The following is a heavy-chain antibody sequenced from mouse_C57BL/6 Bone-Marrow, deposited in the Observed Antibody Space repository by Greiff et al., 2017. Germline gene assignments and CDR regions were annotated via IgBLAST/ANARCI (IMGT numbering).Heavy chain of an antibody. V-gene: IGHV1-53*01. CDR3: APYYGSSYNYAMDY. CDR2: INPSNGGT. CDR1: GYTFTSYW. J-gene: IGHJ4*01. D-gene: IGHD1-1*01. Sequence: QVQLQQPGTELVKPGASVKMSCKASGYTFTSYWMNWVKQRPGQGLEWIGNINPSNGGTNYNEKFKSKATLTVYKSSSTAYMQLSSLTSEDSAVYYCAPYYGSSYNYAMDYWGQGTSVTVSS.